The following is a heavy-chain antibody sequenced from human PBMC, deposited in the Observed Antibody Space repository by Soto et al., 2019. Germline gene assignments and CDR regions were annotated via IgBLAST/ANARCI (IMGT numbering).Heavy chain of an antibody. CDR1: GFDASVNY. CDR3: VRENYYYGMDV. V-gene: IGHV3-66*01. Sequence: EVQLVESGGTLVQPGGSLRLSCAASGFDASVNYMTWVRQAPVKGLEWVSAINSGGNTFYADSVKGRFTISRDNSKNTLYLQMNSLRVEDTAMYYGVRENYYYGMDVWVQGTAVTVSS. J-gene: IGHJ6*02. CDR2: INSGGNT.